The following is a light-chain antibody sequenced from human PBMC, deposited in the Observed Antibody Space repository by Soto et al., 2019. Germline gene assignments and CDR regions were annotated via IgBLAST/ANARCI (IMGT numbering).Light chain of an antibody. CDR2: RNN. V-gene: IGLV1-47*01. CDR3: AAWDDSLRGHG. J-gene: IGLJ1*01. CDR1: SSNIGSNF. Sequence: QSVLTQPPSASGTPGQRVTISCSGSSSNIGSNFVYWYQQLPGTAPKLLIYRNNQRPSGVPDRFSGSKSGTSASLAISGLRSEDEADYHCAAWDDSLRGHGSGTGRKVTAL.